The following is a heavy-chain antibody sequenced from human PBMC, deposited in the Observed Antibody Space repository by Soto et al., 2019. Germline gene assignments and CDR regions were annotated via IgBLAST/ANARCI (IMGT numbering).Heavy chain of an antibody. J-gene: IGHJ4*02. CDR1: GGTFSSYA. V-gene: IGHV1-69*13. CDR3: AEGVTMKPGAT. CDR2: IIPIFGTA. Sequence: ASVKVSCKASGGTFSSYAISWVRQAPGQGLEWMGGIIPIFGTANYAQKFQGRVTITADESTSTAYMELSSLRSEDTAVYYCAEGVTMKPGATGGKGTLFTVSS. D-gene: IGHD3-22*01.